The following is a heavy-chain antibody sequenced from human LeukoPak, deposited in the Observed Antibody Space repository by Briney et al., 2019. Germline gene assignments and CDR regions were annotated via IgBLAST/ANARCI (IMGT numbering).Heavy chain of an antibody. D-gene: IGHD1-26*01. CDR3: ARVEGLGLVGY. CDR1: DFPFIDYT. J-gene: IGHJ4*02. CDR2: IPYDGSQN. Sequence: GWSLRLSCAASDFPFIDYTMHWARQAPGKGLEWVAGIPYDGSQNSYADSVKGRFSISRDNSKSALYLQLSSLRPDDTAVYCCARVEGLGLVGYWGQGTLVTVSS. V-gene: IGHV3-30*04.